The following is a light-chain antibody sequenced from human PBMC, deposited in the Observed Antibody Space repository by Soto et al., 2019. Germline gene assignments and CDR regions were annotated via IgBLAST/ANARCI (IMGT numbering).Light chain of an antibody. Sequence: DIQLTQSPSFLSASVGDRVTITCRASQGISNYLAWYQQKPGTAPKLLIYAASTLQSGVPSRFSDSGSGTEFTLTISSLQPEDFATYHCQQFNSYPLTFGGGTKVEIK. J-gene: IGKJ4*01. V-gene: IGKV1-9*01. CDR3: QQFNSYPLT. CDR1: QGISNY. CDR2: AAS.